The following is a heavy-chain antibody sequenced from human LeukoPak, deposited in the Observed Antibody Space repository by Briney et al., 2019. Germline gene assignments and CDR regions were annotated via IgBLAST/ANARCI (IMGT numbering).Heavy chain of an antibody. CDR3: AQANRWEPYYFDY. CDR2: LFHSGRT. D-gene: IGHD1-26*01. CDR1: GYSISSGYY. Sequence: PSETLSLTCTISGYSISSGYYWGWIRQPPGKGLEWIGSLFHSGRTYYNPSLKSRVTTSVDTSKNQISLKMNSVTAADTAVYYCAQANRWEPYYFDYWGQGTLVTVSS. V-gene: IGHV4-38-2*02. J-gene: IGHJ4*02.